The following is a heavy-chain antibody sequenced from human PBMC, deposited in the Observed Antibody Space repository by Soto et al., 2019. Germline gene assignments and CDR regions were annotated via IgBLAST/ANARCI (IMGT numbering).Heavy chain of an antibody. CDR1: GFTFEDYA. J-gene: IGHJ5*02. CDR2: ISWDSISI. Sequence: EVQLVHSGGGLGQPGRSLRLSCAASGFTFEDYAMHWVRQAPGKGLEWVSGISWDSISIGYADSVKGRFTISRDNAKNSLYLQMDSLRPEDTAFYYCAKDITSTWRRGWLDPWGQGTLVTVSS. D-gene: IGHD1-1*01. CDR3: AKDITSTWRRGWLDP. V-gene: IGHV3-9*01.